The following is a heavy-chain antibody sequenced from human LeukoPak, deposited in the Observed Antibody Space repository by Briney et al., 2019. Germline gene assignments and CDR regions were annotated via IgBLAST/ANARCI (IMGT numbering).Heavy chain of an antibody. D-gene: IGHD5-24*01. V-gene: IGHV4-61*02. CDR2: VYSTGSA. CDR1: SGSINSDGYY. Sequence: SETLSLTCTVSSGSINSDGYYWSWIRQPAGKGLEWIGRVYSTGSANYSPSLESRVIISIDTSKNQFFLRLSSVTAADTAVYYCARVYRRVGYNYDGFDIWGQGTMVTVS. J-gene: IGHJ3*02. CDR3: ARVYRRVGYNYDGFDI.